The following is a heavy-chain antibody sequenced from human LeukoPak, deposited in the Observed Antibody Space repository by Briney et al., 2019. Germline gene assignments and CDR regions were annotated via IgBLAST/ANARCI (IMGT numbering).Heavy chain of an antibody. V-gene: IGHV4-59*11. CDR3: VRGIPMANLAFDY. CDR2: IYYGGST. Sequence: PSETLSLTCTVSGGSISSHYWSWIRQPPGEGLAWIGYIYYGGSTNYNPSLESRVSISLDTSKNQFSLKLRSVTAADTAVYYCVRGIPMANLAFDYWGQGTLVTVSS. CDR1: GGSISSHY. D-gene: IGHD3-10*01. J-gene: IGHJ4*02.